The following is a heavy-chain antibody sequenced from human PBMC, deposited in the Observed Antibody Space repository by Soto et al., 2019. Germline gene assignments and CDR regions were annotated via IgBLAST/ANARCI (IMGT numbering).Heavy chain of an antibody. CDR1: GVTFSSYA. V-gene: IGHV3-23*01. J-gene: IGHJ4*02. CDR3: AKDALNYDFWSGYPIYFDY. D-gene: IGHD3-3*01. CDR2: ISGSGGST. Sequence: PGGSLRLSCAASGVTFSSYARSWVRQAPGKGLEWVSAISGSGGSTYYADSVKGRFTISRDNSKNTLYLQMNSLRAEDTAVYYCAKDALNYDFWSGYPIYFDYWGQGTLVTVSS.